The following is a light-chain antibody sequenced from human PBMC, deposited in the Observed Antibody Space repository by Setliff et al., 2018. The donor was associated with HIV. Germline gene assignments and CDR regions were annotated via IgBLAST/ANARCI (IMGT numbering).Light chain of an antibody. Sequence: QSVLTHPPSVSAAPGQKVTISCSGSSSNIGNNYVSWYQQFPGTAPKLLTYDNNKRPSGIPDRFSGSKSGTSATLGITGLQTGDEANYYCGTWDTSLSAVVFGGGTKVTVL. J-gene: IGLJ2*01. V-gene: IGLV1-51*01. CDR3: GTWDTSLSAVV. CDR1: SSNIGNNY. CDR2: DNN.